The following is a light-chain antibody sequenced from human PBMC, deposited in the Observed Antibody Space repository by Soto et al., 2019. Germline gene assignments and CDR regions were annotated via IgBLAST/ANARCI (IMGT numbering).Light chain of an antibody. J-gene: IGKJ3*01. CDR1: QSVSSSY. Sequence: EIVLTQSPGTLSLSPGERATLSCRASQSVSSSYLAWYQQKPGQAPRLLIYGASSRATGIPDRFSGSGSGTDFTLTISRLEPEAFAVYYCQQYGSSPRFTFGPGTKVDTK. V-gene: IGKV3-20*01. CDR3: QQYGSSPRFT. CDR2: GAS.